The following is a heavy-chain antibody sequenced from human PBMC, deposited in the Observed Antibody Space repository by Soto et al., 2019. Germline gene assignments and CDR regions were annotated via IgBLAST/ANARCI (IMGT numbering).Heavy chain of an antibody. D-gene: IGHD2-15*01. CDR2: IYSGGST. V-gene: IGHV3-53*04. J-gene: IGHJ6*03. Sequence: GGSLRLSCAASGFTVSSNYMSWVRQAPGKGLEWVSVIYSGGSTYYADSVKGRFTISRHNSKNTLYLQMNSLRAEDTAVYYCARDVAAVYYYYMDVWGKGTTVTVSS. CDR1: GFTVSSNY. CDR3: ARDVAAVYYYYMDV.